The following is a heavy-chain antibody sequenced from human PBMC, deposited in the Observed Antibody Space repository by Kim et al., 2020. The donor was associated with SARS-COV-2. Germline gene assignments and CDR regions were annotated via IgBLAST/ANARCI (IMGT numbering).Heavy chain of an antibody. Sequence: ASVKVSCKASGYTFTSYGISWVRQAPGQGLEWMGWISAYNGNTNYAQKLQGRVTMTTDTSTSTAYMELRSLRSDDTAVYYCARDDFSPFAYSSGWSGGNYYYGMDVWGQGTTVTVSS. CDR1: GYTFTSYG. CDR3: ARDDFSPFAYSSGWSGGNYYYGMDV. V-gene: IGHV1-18*01. CDR2: ISAYNGNT. D-gene: IGHD6-19*01. J-gene: IGHJ6*02.